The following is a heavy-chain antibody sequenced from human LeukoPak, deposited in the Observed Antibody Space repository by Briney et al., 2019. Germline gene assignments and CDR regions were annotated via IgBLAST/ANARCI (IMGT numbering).Heavy chain of an antibody. Sequence: SETLSLTCAVYGGSFSGYYWSWIRQPPGKGLEWIGEINHSGSTNYNPSLKSRVTISVDTSKNQFSLKLSSVTAADTAVYYYARALSTALYYYFDYWGQGTLVTVSS. D-gene: IGHD2/OR15-2a*01. CDR3: ARALSTALYYYFDY. J-gene: IGHJ4*02. V-gene: IGHV4-34*01. CDR2: INHSGST. CDR1: GGSFSGYY.